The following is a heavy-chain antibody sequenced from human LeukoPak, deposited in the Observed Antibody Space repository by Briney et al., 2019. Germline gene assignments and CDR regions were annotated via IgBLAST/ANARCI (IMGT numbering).Heavy chain of an antibody. CDR2: IYYSGST. Sequence: PSETLSLTCTVSDGSISTYYWGWIRQPPGKGLEWIGSIYYSGSTYYNPSLRSRVTISVDTSKNHFSLKLSSVTAADTAVYYCARLSNYYDISGYYKGDWYFDLWGRGTLVTVSS. J-gene: IGHJ2*01. CDR3: ARLSNYYDISGYYKGDWYFDL. V-gene: IGHV4-39*02. CDR1: DGSISTYY. D-gene: IGHD3-22*01.